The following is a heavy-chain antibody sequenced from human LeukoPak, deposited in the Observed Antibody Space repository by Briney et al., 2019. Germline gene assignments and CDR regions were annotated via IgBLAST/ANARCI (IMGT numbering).Heavy chain of an antibody. CDR3: ARGLSSSSRYYYYYGMDV. CDR2: INHSGST. D-gene: IGHD6-6*01. CDR1: GGSFSGYY. J-gene: IGHJ6*02. V-gene: IGHV4-34*01. Sequence: SETLSLTCAVYGGSFSGYYWSWIRQPPGKGLERSGEINHSGSTNYNPSLKSRVTISVDTSKNQFSLKLSSVTAADTAAYYCARGLSSSSRYYYYYGMDVWGQGTTVTVSS.